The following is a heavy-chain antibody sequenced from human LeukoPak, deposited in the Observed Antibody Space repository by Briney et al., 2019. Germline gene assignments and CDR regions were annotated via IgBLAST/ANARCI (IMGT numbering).Heavy chain of an antibody. J-gene: IGHJ4*02. V-gene: IGHV4-59*01. D-gene: IGHD6-13*01. CDR1: GGSISSYY. CDR2: IYYSGST. Sequence: SETLSLTCTVSGGSISSYYWSWIRQPPGKGLEWIGYIYYSGSTNYNPSLKSRVTISVDTSKNQFSLKLSSVTAADTAVYYCAKDLLWQQLFAYWGQGTLVTVSS. CDR3: AKDLLWQQLFAY.